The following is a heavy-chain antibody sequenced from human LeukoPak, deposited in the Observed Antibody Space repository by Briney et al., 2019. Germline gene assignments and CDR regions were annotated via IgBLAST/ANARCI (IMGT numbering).Heavy chain of an antibody. Sequence: SETLSLTCAVYGGSFSGYYWSWIRQPPGKGLEWIGEINHSGSTNYNPSLKSRVTISVDTSKNQFSLKLSSVTAADTAVYYCARGASTAPYRFFVYWGQGTLVTVSS. CDR1: GGSFSGYY. J-gene: IGHJ4*02. V-gene: IGHV4-34*01. D-gene: IGHD2-2*01. CDR3: ARGASTAPYRFFVY. CDR2: INHSGST.